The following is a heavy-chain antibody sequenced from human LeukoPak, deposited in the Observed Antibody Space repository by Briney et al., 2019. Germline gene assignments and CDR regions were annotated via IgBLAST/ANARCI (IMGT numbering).Heavy chain of an antibody. CDR2: IYHSGST. Sequence: SQTLSLTCSVTVYSISSGYYWGWIRQPPGRGLEWIGSIYHSGSTYYNPSLKSRVTISVDTSKNQFSLKLSPVTAADTAVYYCARETKELGLSYWGQGTLVTVSS. V-gene: IGHV4-38-2*02. D-gene: IGHD1-26*01. J-gene: IGHJ4*02. CDR1: VYSISSGYY. CDR3: ARETKELGLSY.